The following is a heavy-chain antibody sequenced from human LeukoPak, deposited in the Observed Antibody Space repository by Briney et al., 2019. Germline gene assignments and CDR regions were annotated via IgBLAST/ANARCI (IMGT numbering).Heavy chain of an antibody. CDR2: ISSNSDIM. Sequence: GGSLRLSCAASGFSISSYNMNWVRQAPGKGLEWLSYISSNSDIMYYADSVKGRFTISRDNSKNSLYLQMNSLRTEDTALYYCAKDKLLAYFDYWGQGTLVTVSS. D-gene: IGHD3-10*01. J-gene: IGHJ4*02. CDR3: AKDKLLAYFDY. V-gene: IGHV3-48*04. CDR1: GFSISSYN.